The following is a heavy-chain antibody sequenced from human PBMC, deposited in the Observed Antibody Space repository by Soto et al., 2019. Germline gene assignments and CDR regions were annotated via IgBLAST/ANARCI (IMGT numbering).Heavy chain of an antibody. CDR2: IGISGTKT. CDR1: GFTFSSYA. CDR3: AKKAVTDTWPLGY. Sequence: GGSLRLSCAASGFTFSSYAMTWVRQAPGKGLEWVSGIGISGTKTYYADSVKGRFSISRDNSKNTLFLQMNSLRAEDTAVYYCAKKAVTDTWPLGYWGQGTLVTVSS. J-gene: IGHJ4*02. D-gene: IGHD1-20*01. V-gene: IGHV3-23*01.